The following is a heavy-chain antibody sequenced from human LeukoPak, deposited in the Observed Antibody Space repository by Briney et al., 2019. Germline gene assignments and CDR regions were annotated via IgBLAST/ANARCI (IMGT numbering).Heavy chain of an antibody. CDR3: AKVIIGSWSDY. D-gene: IGHD6-13*01. CDR1: GFTFSNYA. J-gene: IGHJ4*02. CDR2: IRGSGDTT. Sequence: GGSLRLSCAASGFTFSNYAMTWVRQPPGKGLEWVSSIRGSGDTTYYADSVTGRFTISRDNSKSILYLQMNSLGAEDTALYYCAKVIIGSWSDYWGQGTLVTVAS. V-gene: IGHV3-23*01.